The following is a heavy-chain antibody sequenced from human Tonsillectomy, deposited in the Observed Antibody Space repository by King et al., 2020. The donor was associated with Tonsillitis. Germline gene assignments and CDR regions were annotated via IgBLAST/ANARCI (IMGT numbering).Heavy chain of an antibody. D-gene: IGHD6-19*01. J-gene: IGHJ6*02. CDR3: VKYVYSSGWYDPRYYYYGMDV. Sequence: QLVQSGAEVKKPGSSVKVFCKASGGTFSSYAISWVRQAPGQGLEWMGGIIPIFGTANYAQKFQGRVTITADESTSTAYMELRSLRSEDTAVYYCVKYVYSSGWYDPRYYYYGMDVWGQGTTVTVSS. CDR1: GGTFSSYA. V-gene: IGHV1-69*01. CDR2: IIPIFGTA.